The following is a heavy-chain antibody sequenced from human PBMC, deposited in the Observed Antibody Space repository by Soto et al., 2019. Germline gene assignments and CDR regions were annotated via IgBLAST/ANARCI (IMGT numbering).Heavy chain of an antibody. D-gene: IGHD2-15*01. CDR2: ISAYNGNT. Sequence: VASVKVSCKASGYTFTSYCISWVRQAPGQGLEWMGWISAYNGNTNYAQKLQGRVTMTTDTSTSTAYMELRSLRSDDTAVYYCAGRGVFCGGGGCPGHFDDGGQEPLVTVSS. V-gene: IGHV1-18*01. J-gene: IGHJ4*02. CDR1: GYTFTSYC. CDR3: AGRGVFCGGGGCPGHFDD.